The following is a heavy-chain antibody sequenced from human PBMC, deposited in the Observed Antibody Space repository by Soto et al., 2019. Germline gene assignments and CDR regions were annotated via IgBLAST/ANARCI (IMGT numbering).Heavy chain of an antibody. CDR1: GDTFNTYG. CDR2: IIPIFGTP. D-gene: IGHD7-27*01. J-gene: IGHJ6*02. V-gene: IGHV1-69*06. Sequence: QAQLVQSGAEVKKPGSSVKVSCKASGDTFNTYGISWVRQAPGQGLEWMGVIIPIFGTPNNAQRFQGRLTMTADMSTSTAYMELRSLRAEDTAVYSCARERVIQADTTGDSYYFYYAIAVWGPGTTVTVSS. CDR3: ARERVIQADTTGDSYYFYYAIAV.